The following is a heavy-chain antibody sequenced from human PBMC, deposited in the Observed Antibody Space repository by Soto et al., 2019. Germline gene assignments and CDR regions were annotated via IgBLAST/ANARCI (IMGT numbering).Heavy chain of an antibody. CDR3: AKDLCTYSSGSCYFDY. J-gene: IGHJ4*02. CDR1: GSTFSSYV. CDR2: ISGSCTST. D-gene: IGHD6-19*01. Sequence: GGSLRLSCAASGSTFSSYVMSWVRLAPGKGLEWVSTISGSCTSTYYVDSVKGRFTISRDNSKNTLYLQMNSLRAEDTAVYYCAKDLCTYSSGSCYFDYWGQGTLVTVSS. V-gene: IGHV3-23*01.